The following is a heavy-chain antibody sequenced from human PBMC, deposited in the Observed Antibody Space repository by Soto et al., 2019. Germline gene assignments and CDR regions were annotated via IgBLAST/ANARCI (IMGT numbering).Heavy chain of an antibody. J-gene: IGHJ4*02. CDR2: IYHSGST. CDR1: SGSISSSNW. Sequence: QVQLQESGPGLVKPSGTLSLTCAVSSGSISSSNWWRWVRQPPGKGVEWIGEIYHSGSTNYNPSLQSRVSLAVDTSNPQFALKLSSVTAADMAVYYCARVGYGLDYWGQGTLVTASS. V-gene: IGHV4-4*02. D-gene: IGHD4-17*01. CDR3: ARVGYGLDY.